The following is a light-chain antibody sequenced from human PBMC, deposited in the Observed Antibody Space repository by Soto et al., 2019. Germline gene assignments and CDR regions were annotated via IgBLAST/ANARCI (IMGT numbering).Light chain of an antibody. J-gene: IGKJ1*01. Sequence: DIQMTQSPAIVSASVGDTVTITCRASQAVNPWLAWHQQKPGKVPRVLIYKTSDLENGVPSRFSGSGSGTDYTLTISNLQPDDFATYYCQQYYSRESFSQGTRV. CDR2: KTS. CDR3: QQYYSRES. V-gene: IGKV1-5*03. CDR1: QAVNPW.